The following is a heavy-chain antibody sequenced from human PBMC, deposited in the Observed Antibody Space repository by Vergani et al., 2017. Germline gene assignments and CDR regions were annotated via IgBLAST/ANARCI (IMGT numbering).Heavy chain of an antibody. D-gene: IGHD4-17*01. CDR1: GGTFSSYA. J-gene: IGHJ6*03. CDR3: ARGRLVTTVTTGGYYDYYMDV. CDR2: IIPIFGTA. Sequence: QVQLVQSGAEVKKPGSSVKVSCKASGGTFSSYAISWVRQAPGQGLEWMGGIIPIFGTANYAQKFQGRVTITADESTSTAYLELSSLRSEDTAVYYCARGRLVTTVTTGGYYDYYMDVWGKGTTVTVSS. V-gene: IGHV1-69*01.